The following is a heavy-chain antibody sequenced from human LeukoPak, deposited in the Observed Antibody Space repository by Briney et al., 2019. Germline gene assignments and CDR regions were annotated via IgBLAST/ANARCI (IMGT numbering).Heavy chain of an antibody. CDR3: ARGGDIVVVPAEDAFDI. Sequence: GASVKVSCKASGYTFTGYYMHWVRQAPGQGLEWMGWINPNSGGKNYAQKFQGRVTMTRDTSISTAYMELSRLRSDDTAVYYCARGGDIVVVPAEDAFDIWGQGTMVTVSS. CDR1: GYTFTGYY. D-gene: IGHD2-2*01. J-gene: IGHJ3*02. CDR2: INPNSGGK. V-gene: IGHV1-2*02.